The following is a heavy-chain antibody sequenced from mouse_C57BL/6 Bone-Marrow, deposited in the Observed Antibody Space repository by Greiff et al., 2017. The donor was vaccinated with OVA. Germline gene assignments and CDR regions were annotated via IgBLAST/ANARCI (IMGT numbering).Heavy chain of an antibody. V-gene: IGHV1-39*01. J-gene: IGHJ4*01. CDR3: ARKGLYSLYAMDY. CDR1: GYSFTDYN. Sequence: VHVKQSGPELVKPGASVKISCKASGYSFTDYNMNWVKQSNGKSLEWIGVINPNYGTTSYNQKFKGKATLTVDQSSSTAYMQLNSLTSEDSAVYYCARKGLYSLYAMDYWGQGTSVTVSS. D-gene: IGHD1-3*01. CDR2: INPNYGTT.